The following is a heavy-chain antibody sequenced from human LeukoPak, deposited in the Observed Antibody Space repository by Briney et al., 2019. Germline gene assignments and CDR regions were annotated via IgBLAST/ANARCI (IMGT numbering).Heavy chain of an antibody. J-gene: IGHJ3*02. CDR1: GGSISSYY. D-gene: IGHD6-19*01. CDR3: ARGAVAGPDAFDI. Sequence: SETLSLTCTVSGGSISSYYWSWIRQPPGKGLEWIGYIYYSGSTNYNPPLKSRVTISVDTSKNQFSLKLSSVTAADTAVYYCARGAVAGPDAFDIWGQGTMVTVSS. CDR2: IYYSGST. V-gene: IGHV4-59*01.